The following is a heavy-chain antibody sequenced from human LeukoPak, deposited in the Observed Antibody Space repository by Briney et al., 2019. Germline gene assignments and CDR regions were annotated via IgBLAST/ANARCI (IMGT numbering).Heavy chain of an antibody. J-gene: IGHJ4*02. V-gene: IGHV1-18*01. D-gene: IGHD6-6*01. Sequence: ASVKVSCKASGYTFTSYGSSWVRQAPGQGLEWMGWISAYNGNTNYAQKLQDRVTMTTDTSTTTAYMEVRSLTSDATAVYYCARGSAMAQKQLVRHFDSWGQGTLVIVSS. CDR3: ARGSAMAQKQLVRHFDS. CDR2: ISAYNGNT. CDR1: GYTFTSYG.